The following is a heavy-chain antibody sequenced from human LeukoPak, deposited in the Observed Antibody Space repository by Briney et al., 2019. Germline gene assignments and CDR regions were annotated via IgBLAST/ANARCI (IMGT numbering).Heavy chain of an antibody. CDR3: AGSYYDSSGYFLDAFDI. CDR2: IYPGDSDT. Sequence: GESLKISCKGSGYSFTSYWIGWVRQMPGKGLEWMGIIYPGDSDTRYSPSFQGQVTISADKSISTAYLQWSSLKASDTAMYYCAGSYYDSSGYFLDAFDIWGQGTMVTVSS. J-gene: IGHJ3*02. V-gene: IGHV5-51*01. CDR1: GYSFTSYW. D-gene: IGHD3-22*01.